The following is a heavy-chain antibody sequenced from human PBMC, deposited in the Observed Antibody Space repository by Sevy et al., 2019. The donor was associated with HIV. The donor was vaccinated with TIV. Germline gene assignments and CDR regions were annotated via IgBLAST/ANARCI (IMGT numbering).Heavy chain of an antibody. V-gene: IGHV4-30-2*01. Sequence: SETLSLTCAVSGGSISSGGYSWSWIRQPPGKGLEWIGYIYHSWSTYYNPSLKSRVTISVDRSKNQFSLKLSSVTAADTAVYYCARARSQFYGDYYFDYWGQGTLVTVSS. CDR1: GGSISSGGYS. CDR3: ARARSQFYGDYYFDY. J-gene: IGHJ4*02. D-gene: IGHD4-17*01. CDR2: IYHSWST.